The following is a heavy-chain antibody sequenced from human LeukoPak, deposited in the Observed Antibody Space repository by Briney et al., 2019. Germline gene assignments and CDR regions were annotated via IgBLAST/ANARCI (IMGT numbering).Heavy chain of an antibody. J-gene: IGHJ4*02. V-gene: IGHV1-2*06. CDR2: INPYSGDT. CDR1: GYTFTGYH. D-gene: IGHD6-13*01. Sequence: SVKVSCKASGYTFTGYHIHWVRQAPGQGLEWMGRINPYSGDTNFAQKFQGRVTMTRDTSITTAYMDLSSLTPDDTAVYFCARDQGSLTRSWYTGYWGQGTQVTVSS. CDR3: ARDQGSLTRSWYTGY.